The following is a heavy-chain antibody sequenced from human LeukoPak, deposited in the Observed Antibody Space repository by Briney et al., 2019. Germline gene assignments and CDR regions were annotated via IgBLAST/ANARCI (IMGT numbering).Heavy chain of an antibody. CDR2: ISGSGGST. CDR1: GFTFSSYA. D-gene: IGHD3-22*01. CDR3: AKLFDSSGYYYSDY. Sequence: GGSLRLSCAAPGFTFSSYAMSWVRQAPGKGLEWVSAISGSGGSTYYADSVKGRFTISRDNSKNTLYLQMNSLRAEDTAVYYCAKLFDSSGYYYSDYWGQGTLVTVSS. J-gene: IGHJ4*02. V-gene: IGHV3-23*01.